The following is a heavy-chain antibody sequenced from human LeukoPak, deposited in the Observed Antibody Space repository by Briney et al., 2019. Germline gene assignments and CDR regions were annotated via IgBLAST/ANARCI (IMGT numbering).Heavy chain of an antibody. V-gene: IGHV4-4*07. Sequence: SETLSLTCTVSGGSISSYYWSWIRQPAGKGLEWIGRIYTSGSTNYNPSLKSRVTISVDTSKNQFSLKLSSVTAADTAVYYCARGEDTAMVTSEFDYWGQGTLVTVSS. CDR2: IYTSGST. CDR1: GGSISSYY. J-gene: IGHJ4*02. D-gene: IGHD5-18*01. CDR3: ARGEDTAMVTSEFDY.